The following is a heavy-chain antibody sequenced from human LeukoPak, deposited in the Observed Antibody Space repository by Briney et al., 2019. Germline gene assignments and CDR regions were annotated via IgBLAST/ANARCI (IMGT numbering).Heavy chain of an antibody. CDR1: GYTFTSYD. V-gene: IGHV1-69*05. CDR2: IIPIFGTA. CDR3: ARGIPAAHGDAFDI. D-gene: IGHD2-2*01. J-gene: IGHJ3*02. Sequence: GASVKVSCKASGYTFTSYDINWVRQAPGQGLEWMGGIIPIFGTANYAQKFQGRVTITTDESTSTAYMELSSLRSEDTAVYYCARGIPAAHGDAFDIWGQGTMVTVSS.